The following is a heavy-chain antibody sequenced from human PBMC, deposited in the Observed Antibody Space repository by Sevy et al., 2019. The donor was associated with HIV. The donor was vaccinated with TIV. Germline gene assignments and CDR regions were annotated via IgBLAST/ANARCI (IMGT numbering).Heavy chain of an antibody. J-gene: IGHJ4*02. CDR1: GGSFSDFY. Sequence: SETLSLTCTVYGGSFSDFYWNWIRQSPGKGLEWIGEINHREVTNYNPSLKSRATISADASNRQFSLKLTSVTAADTAVYYCVTFDTKIKIFGVPRGAYWGPGTLVTVSS. CDR3: VTFDTKIKIFGVPRGAY. D-gene: IGHD3-3*01. CDR2: INHREVT. V-gene: IGHV4-34*01.